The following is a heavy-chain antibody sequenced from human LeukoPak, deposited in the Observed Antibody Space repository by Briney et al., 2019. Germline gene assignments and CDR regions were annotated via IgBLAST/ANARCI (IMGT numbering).Heavy chain of an antibody. D-gene: IGHD3-3*01. CDR2: TYYSGST. CDR1: AFSITTGYY. V-gene: IGHV4-38-2*02. J-gene: IGHJ4*02. Sequence: SETLSRTCSVSAFSITTGYYLGWIRQTPGKGLEWIGSTYYSGSTDYNVSRRSRVTISGDTSKNQFSLKVNSVTAADTAVYYCARGTVLRFLENAFDDWGQGTQVTVSA. CDR3: ARGTVLRFLENAFDD.